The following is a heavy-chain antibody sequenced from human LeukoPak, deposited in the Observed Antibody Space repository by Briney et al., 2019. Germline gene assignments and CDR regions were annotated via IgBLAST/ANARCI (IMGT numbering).Heavy chain of an antibody. CDR2: IYYSGST. CDR3: ARIRDLVVVAAIGAFVI. J-gene: IGHJ3*02. D-gene: IGHD2-15*01. CDR1: GGSISSYY. Sequence: PSETLSLTCTVSGGSISSYYWSWIRQPPAKGLEWIGYIYYSGSTNYNPSLKSRVTISVDTSKNQFSLKLSSVTAADTAVYYCARIRDLVVVAAIGAFVIWGQGTMVTVSS. V-gene: IGHV4-59*01.